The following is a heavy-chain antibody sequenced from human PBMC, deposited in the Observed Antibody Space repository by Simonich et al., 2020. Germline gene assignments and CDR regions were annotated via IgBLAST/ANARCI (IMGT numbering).Heavy chain of an antibody. CDR3: ARHAGFAFDI. J-gene: IGHJ3*02. CDR2: IYYSGIT. V-gene: IGHV4-39*01. CDR1: GGSISSSSYY. Sequence: QLQLQESGPGLVKPSETLSLTCTVSGGSISSSSYYWGWIRQPPGKGLEWIGSIYYSGITHYNPSLKSRVTISVDTSQNQFSLKLSSVTAADTAVYYCARHAGFAFDIWGQGTMVTVSS. D-gene: IGHD6-13*01.